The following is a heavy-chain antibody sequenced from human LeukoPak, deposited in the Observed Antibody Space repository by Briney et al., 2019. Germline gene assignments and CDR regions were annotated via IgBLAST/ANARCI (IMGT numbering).Heavy chain of an antibody. D-gene: IGHD3-10*01. CDR1: GFTFSSYG. CDR2: ISYDGSNK. Sequence: PGGSLRLSCAASGFTFSSYGMHWVRQAPGKGLEWVAVISYDGSNKYYADSVKGRFTISRDNSKNTLYLQMNSLRAEDTAVYYCARDKGVRGASRYYGMDVWGQGTTVTVSS. J-gene: IGHJ6*02. V-gene: IGHV3-30*03. CDR3: ARDKGVRGASRYYGMDV.